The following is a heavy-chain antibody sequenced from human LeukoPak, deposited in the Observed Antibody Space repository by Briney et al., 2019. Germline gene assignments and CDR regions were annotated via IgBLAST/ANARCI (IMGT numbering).Heavy chain of an antibody. CDR3: ARGSSGLIDY. CDR2: TYYRSNWFH. V-gene: IGHV6-1*01. J-gene: IGHJ4*02. Sequence: SQTLSLTCAISGDSVSTNSAAWNWLRQSPLRGLEWLGRTYYRSNWFHDYPASLRGRATINPDTSKNQFSLQLNSVTPDDTAVYYCARGSSGLIDYWGQGTLVTVSS. D-gene: IGHD6-25*01. CDR1: GDSVSTNSAA.